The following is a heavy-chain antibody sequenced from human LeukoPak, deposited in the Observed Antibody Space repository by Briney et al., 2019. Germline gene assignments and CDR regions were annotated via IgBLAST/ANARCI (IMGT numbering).Heavy chain of an antibody. CDR3: AREAHGGIDY. J-gene: IGHJ4*02. Sequence: SETLSLTCTVPGGSISSYYWSWIRQPPRKGLEWIGYIYYSGSTNYNPSLKSRVTISVDTSKNQFSLKLSSVTAADTAVYYCAREAHGGIDYWGQGTLVTVSS. CDR1: GGSISSYY. V-gene: IGHV4-59*01. CDR2: IYYSGST. D-gene: IGHD4-23*01.